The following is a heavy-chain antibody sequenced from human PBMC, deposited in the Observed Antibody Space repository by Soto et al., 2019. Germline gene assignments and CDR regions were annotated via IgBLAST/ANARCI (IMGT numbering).Heavy chain of an antibody. J-gene: IGHJ2*01. CDR1: GFNFNNYA. D-gene: IGHD6-19*01. CDR2: VSWNSGNI. Sequence: EVQLVESGGGLVQPGRSLRLSCGASGFNFNNYARHWVRQAPGKGLEWVSGVSWNSGNIDYVDSVKGRFTVSRDNAKNSLHLQMSSLGAEDTALYYCAKSPGYASGLRYFDLWGRGTLVTVSP. V-gene: IGHV3-9*01. CDR3: AKSPGYASGLRYFDL.